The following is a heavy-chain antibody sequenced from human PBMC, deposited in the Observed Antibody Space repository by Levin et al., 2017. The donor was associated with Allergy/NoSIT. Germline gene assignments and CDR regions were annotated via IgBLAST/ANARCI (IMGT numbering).Heavy chain of an antibody. CDR3: ATLHDYGDYEFDY. Sequence: GESLKISCAASGFTFSSYGMHWVRQAPGKGLEWVAVISYDGSNKYYADSVKGRFTISRDNSKNTLYLQMNSLRAEDTAVYYCATLHDYGDYEFDYWGQGTLVTVSS. V-gene: IGHV3-30*03. J-gene: IGHJ4*02. D-gene: IGHD4-17*01. CDR1: GFTFSSYG. CDR2: ISYDGSNK.